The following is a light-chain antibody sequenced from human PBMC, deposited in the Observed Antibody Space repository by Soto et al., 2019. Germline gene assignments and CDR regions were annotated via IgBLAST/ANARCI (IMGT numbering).Light chain of an antibody. CDR2: GAS. J-gene: IGKJ1*01. Sequence: DIQMTQPPSSLSASVGDRVTITCRASQSITTYLNWYQRKSAKAPKLLIYGASNLQSGVPSRFSGCGSRADFTLTIRSLQPEDFAPYCCQQSDTYPGTCGQGTKVEFK. V-gene: IGKV1-39*01. CDR1: QSITTY. CDR3: QQSDTYPGT.